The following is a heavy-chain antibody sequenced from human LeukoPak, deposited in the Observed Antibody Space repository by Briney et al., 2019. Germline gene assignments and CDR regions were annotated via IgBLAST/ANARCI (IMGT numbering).Heavy chain of an antibody. Sequence: PSETLSLTCAVYGGSFSGYYWSWIRQPPGKGLEWIGEINHSGSTNYNPSLKSRVTISVDTSKNQFSLKLSSVTVADTAVYYCARGAAAGTIMHAFDIWGQGTMVTVSS. D-gene: IGHD6-13*01. CDR1: GGSFSGYY. CDR3: ARGAAAGTIMHAFDI. J-gene: IGHJ3*02. V-gene: IGHV4-34*01. CDR2: INHSGST.